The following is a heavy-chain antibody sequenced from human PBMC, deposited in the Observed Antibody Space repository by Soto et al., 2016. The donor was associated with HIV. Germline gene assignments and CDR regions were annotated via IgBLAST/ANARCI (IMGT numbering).Heavy chain of an antibody. CDR1: GFTLSSYW. CDR2: INSDGSNT. J-gene: IGHJ4*02. Sequence: EVQLVESGGGLVQPGGSLRLSCAASGFTLSSYWMHWVRQAPGKGLVWVSRINSDGSNTNYADSVKGRFTISRDNAKNTLYLQMNGLRAEDTAVYYCARDYEGSLWFGETRGDYWGQGTLVTVSS. D-gene: IGHD3-10*01. V-gene: IGHV3-74*01. CDR3: ARDYEGSLWFGETRGDY.